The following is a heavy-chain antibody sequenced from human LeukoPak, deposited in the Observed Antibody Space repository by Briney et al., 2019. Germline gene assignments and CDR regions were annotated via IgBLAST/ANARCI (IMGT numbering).Heavy chain of an antibody. Sequence: PGGSLRLSCAASGFTVSSNYMSWVRQAPGKGLEWVSVIYSGGSTYYADSVKGRFTISRDNSKDTLYLQMNSLRAEDTAVYYCAKLLAVTNSYYFNYWGQGTLVTVSS. CDR3: AKLLAVTNSYYFNY. D-gene: IGHD6-19*01. CDR1: GFTVSSNY. J-gene: IGHJ4*02. CDR2: IYSGGST. V-gene: IGHV3-53*01.